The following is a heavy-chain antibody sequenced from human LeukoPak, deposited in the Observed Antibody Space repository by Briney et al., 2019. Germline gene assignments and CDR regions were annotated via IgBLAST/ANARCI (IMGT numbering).Heavy chain of an antibody. V-gene: IGHV1-69*13. CDR1: GGTFSSYA. D-gene: IGHD1-26*01. J-gene: IGHJ4*02. CDR2: IIPIFGTA. CDR3: ARDRWGATPGGGYFDY. Sequence: SVKVSCKASGGTFSSYAISWVRQAPGQGLEWMGGIIPIFGTANYAQKFQGRVTITADESTSTAYMELSSLRSEDTAVYYCARDRWGATPGGGYFDYWGQGTLVTDSS.